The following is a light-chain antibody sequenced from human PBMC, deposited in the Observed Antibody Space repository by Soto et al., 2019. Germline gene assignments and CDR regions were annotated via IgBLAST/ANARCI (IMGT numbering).Light chain of an antibody. V-gene: IGKV1-33*01. J-gene: IGKJ4*01. CDR1: QDIRNY. CDR2: DAS. CDR3: LQYANRPLT. Sequence: DIQMTQSPSSLSASVGDRITITCQASQDIRNYLNWFQQKPGKAPQLLIFDASNLEPGVPSSFSGSGSGTEFTFTISSLQPEDFATYYCLQYANRPLTFGGGTKVEIK.